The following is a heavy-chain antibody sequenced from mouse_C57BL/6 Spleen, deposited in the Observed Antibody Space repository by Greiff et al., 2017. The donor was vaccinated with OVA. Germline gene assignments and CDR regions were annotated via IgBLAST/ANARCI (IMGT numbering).Heavy chain of an antibody. Sequence: EVKLVESGGGLVQPGGSLSLSCAASGFTFTDYYMSWVRQPPGKALEWLGFIRNKANGYTTEYSASVKGRFTISRDNSQSILYLQMNALRAEDSATYYCARSHGSSYGWYFDVWGTGTTVTVSS. CDR2: IRNKANGYTT. CDR3: ARSHGSSYGWYFDV. D-gene: IGHD1-1*01. CDR1: GFTFTDYY. J-gene: IGHJ1*03. V-gene: IGHV7-3*01.